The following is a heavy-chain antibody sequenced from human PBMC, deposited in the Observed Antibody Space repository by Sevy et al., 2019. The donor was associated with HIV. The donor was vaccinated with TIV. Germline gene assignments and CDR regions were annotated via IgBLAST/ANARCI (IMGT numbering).Heavy chain of an antibody. CDR2: ISSSGSTI. D-gene: IGHD2-2*03. Sequence: GSLRLSCAASGFTFSDYYMSWIRQAPGKGLEWVSYISSSGSTIYYADSVKGRFTISRDNAKNSLYLQMNSLRAEDTAVYYCARDGYCSSTSCYHGMDVWGQGTTVTVSS. V-gene: IGHV3-11*04. J-gene: IGHJ6*02. CDR1: GFTFSDYY. CDR3: ARDGYCSSTSCYHGMDV.